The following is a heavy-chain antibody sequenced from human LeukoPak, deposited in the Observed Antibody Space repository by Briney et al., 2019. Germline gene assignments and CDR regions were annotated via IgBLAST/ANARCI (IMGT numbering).Heavy chain of an antibody. J-gene: IGHJ4*02. CDR3: ARYATTVVN. CDR1: GGSINNYY. CDR2: IYYSGST. Sequence: SETLSLTCTVSGGSINNYYWSWIRQPPGKGLEWIGFIYYSGSTNYNPSLKSRVTISVDRSKNQFSLKLSSVTAADTAVYYCARYATTVVNWGQGTLVTVSS. D-gene: IGHD4-23*01. V-gene: IGHV4-59*12.